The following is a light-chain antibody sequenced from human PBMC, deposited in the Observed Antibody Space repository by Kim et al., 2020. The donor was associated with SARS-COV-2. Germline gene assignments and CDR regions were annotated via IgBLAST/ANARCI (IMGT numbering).Light chain of an antibody. V-gene: IGLV3-1*01. CDR2: EDV. CDR1: ELGDRY. Sequence: EPPGQPAIISCFGDELGDRYAYWFQQKPGQAPLLVIYEDVRRPSGVPERFSASNSGNTATLTISGTQAMDEADYYCQAWDSGMIIFGGGTQLTVL. J-gene: IGLJ2*01. CDR3: QAWDSGMII.